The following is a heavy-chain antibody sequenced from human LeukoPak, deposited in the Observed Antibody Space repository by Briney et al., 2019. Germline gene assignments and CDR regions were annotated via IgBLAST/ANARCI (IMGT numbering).Heavy chain of an antibody. V-gene: IGHV1-2*02. Sequence: ASVKVSCKASGYTFTSYGISWVRQAPGQGLEWMGWINPNSGGTNYAQKFQGRVTMTRDTSISTAYMELSRLRSDDTAVYYCAREMAGDIVVVPAAPDYWGQGTLVTVSS. CDR1: GYTFTSYG. CDR2: INPNSGGT. J-gene: IGHJ4*02. CDR3: AREMAGDIVVVPAAPDY. D-gene: IGHD2-2*01.